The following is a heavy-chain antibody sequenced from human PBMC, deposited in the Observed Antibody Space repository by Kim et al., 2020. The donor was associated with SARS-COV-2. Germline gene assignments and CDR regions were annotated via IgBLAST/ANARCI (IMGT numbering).Heavy chain of an antibody. CDR2: FFPGDSDA. CDR1: GYSFSTHW. CDR3: ARHRRNTGLTDFDF. J-gene: IGHJ4*02. V-gene: IGHV5-51*01. Sequence: GESLKISCKASGYSFSTHWIAWVRQKPGKGLEWMGIFFPGDSDARYSPSFQGHVTLSADKAITTAYLQWSSLKTSDTAVYFCARHRRNTGLTDFDFWGQGTLVTVSS.